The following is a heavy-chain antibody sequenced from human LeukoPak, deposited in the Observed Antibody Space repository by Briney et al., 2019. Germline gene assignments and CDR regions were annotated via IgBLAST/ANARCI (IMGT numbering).Heavy chain of an antibody. CDR2: ISYDGSNK. D-gene: IGHD2-2*01. CDR3: ANGYCSSTSCYPNY. J-gene: IGHJ4*02. V-gene: IGHV3-30*18. CDR1: GFTFSSYG. Sequence: PGGSLRLSCAASGFTFSSYGMHWVRQAPGKGLEWVAVISYDGSNKYYADSVKGRFTISRDNSKNTLYLQMNSLRAEDTAVYYCANGYCSSTSCYPNYWGQGTLVTVSS.